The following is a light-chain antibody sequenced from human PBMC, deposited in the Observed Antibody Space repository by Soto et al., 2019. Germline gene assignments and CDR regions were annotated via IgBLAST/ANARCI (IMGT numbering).Light chain of an antibody. CDR2: KAS. Sequence: DFQMSQSPSTLSASVGDRVTITCRASQNIRSRLAWFQQKPGKAPKLLIYKASSLESGVPSRFSGSGSGTEFTLTISSLQPDDFATYYCQQYNSYSPWTFGQGTKVDIK. V-gene: IGKV1-5*03. CDR1: QNIRSR. J-gene: IGKJ1*01. CDR3: QQYNSYSPWT.